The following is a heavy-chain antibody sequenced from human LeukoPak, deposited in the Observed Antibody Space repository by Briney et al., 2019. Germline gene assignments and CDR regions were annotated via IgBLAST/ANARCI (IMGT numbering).Heavy chain of an antibody. Sequence: SETLSLTCAVYGGSFSGYYWSWIRQPPGNGLEWIGEINHSGSTNYNPSLKSRVTISVDTSKNQFSLKLSSVTAADTAVYYCARGATLWITARRLDPWGQGTLVTVSS. CDR2: INHSGST. J-gene: IGHJ5*02. CDR1: GGSFSGYY. CDR3: ARGATLWITARRLDP. D-gene: IGHD6-6*01. V-gene: IGHV4-34*01.